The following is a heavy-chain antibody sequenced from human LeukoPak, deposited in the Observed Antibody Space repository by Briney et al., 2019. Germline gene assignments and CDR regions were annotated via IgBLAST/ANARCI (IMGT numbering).Heavy chain of an antibody. Sequence: GGSLRLSCAASGFTVSSNYMSWVRQAPGKGLEWVSVIYSGGRTYYADSVKGRFTISRDNSKNTLYAQMNSLRAEDTAVYYCARERLELERAFDYWGQGTLVTVSS. V-gene: IGHV3-66*01. CDR2: IYSGGRT. D-gene: IGHD1-1*01. CDR1: GFTVSSNY. J-gene: IGHJ4*02. CDR3: ARERLELERAFDY.